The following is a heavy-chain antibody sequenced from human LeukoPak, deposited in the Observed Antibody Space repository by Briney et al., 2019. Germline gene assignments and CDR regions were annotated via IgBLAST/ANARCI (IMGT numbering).Heavy chain of an antibody. CDR2: IFPGDSDT. V-gene: IGHV5-51*01. CDR3: ARPRSITMVRGIIIEDAFDI. CDR1: GYSFSNYW. J-gene: IGHJ3*02. Sequence: GESLKISCKGSGYSFSNYWIHWVRQMPGKGLEWMGIIFPGDSDTRYSPSFQGQVTISVDKSISTAYLQWSSLKASDTAMYYCARPRSITMVRGIIIEDAFDIWGQGTMVTVSS. D-gene: IGHD3-10*01.